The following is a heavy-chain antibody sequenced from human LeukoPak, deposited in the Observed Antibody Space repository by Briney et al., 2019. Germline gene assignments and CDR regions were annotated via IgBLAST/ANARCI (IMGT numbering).Heavy chain of an antibody. CDR2: IRYDGSNK. CDR3: AKDSGYYDSSGYWGYFDY. Sequence: GGSLRLSCAGAGFSFSSYGMDWVRQAPGRGLEWVAFIRYDGSNKYYADSVKGRFTISRDNSKNTLYLQMNSPRAEDTAVYYCAKDSGYYDSSGYWGYFDYWAREPWSPSPQ. V-gene: IGHV3-30*02. J-gene: IGHJ4*02. CDR1: GFSFSSYG. D-gene: IGHD3-22*01.